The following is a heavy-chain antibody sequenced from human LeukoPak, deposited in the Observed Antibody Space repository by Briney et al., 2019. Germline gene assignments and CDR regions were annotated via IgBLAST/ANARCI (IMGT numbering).Heavy chain of an antibody. Sequence: DSVKGRFTISRDSAKNSLYLQMNSLRAEDTAVYYCAKGRFGLWFGESSAHFDYWGQGTLVTVSS. CDR3: AKGRFGLWFGESSAHFDY. V-gene: IGHV3-7*01. D-gene: IGHD3-10*01. J-gene: IGHJ4*02.